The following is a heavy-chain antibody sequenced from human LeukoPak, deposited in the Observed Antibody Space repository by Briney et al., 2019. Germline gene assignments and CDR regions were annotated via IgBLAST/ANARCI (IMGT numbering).Heavy chain of an antibody. CDR2: ISTSSITI. CDR3: ARDRGGSYSAIDY. Sequence: GGSLRLSCAASGFTFSSYSLNWVRQAPGKGLEWVSFISTSSITIYYADSVKGRFAISRDNAEKSLYLQMNSLRAEDTAVYYCARDRGGSYSAIDYWGQGTLVTVSS. CDR1: GFTFSSYS. V-gene: IGHV3-48*04. D-gene: IGHD2-15*01. J-gene: IGHJ4*02.